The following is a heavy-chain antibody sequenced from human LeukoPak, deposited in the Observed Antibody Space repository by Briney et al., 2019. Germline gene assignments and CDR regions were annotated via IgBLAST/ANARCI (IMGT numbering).Heavy chain of an antibody. CDR1: GGSISSSSYY. V-gene: IGHV4-39*01. Sequence: SETLSLTCTVSGGSISSSSYYWGWIRQPPGKGLEWIGSIYYSGSTYYNPSLKSRVTISVDTSKNQFSLKLSSVTAADTAVYYCARLRYDILTGYYYFGYWGQGTLVTVSS. CDR3: ARLRYDILTGYYYFGY. CDR2: IYYSGST. D-gene: IGHD3-9*01. J-gene: IGHJ4*02.